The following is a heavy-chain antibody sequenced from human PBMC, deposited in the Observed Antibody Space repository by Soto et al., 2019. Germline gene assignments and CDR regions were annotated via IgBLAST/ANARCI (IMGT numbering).Heavy chain of an antibody. CDR3: ARDVEDSSSSRHDAFEI. CDR1: GGSISSSSYY. Sequence: QLQLQESGPGLVKPSETLSLTCTVSGGSISSSSYYWGWIRQPPGKGLEWIGSIYYSGRTYYNSSLKSRVTIYVDTSKNQFSMKLSSLTAADTAVYYCARDVEDSSSSRHDAFEIWGQGTKVTVSS. D-gene: IGHD6-6*01. J-gene: IGHJ3*02. V-gene: IGHV4-39*02. CDR2: IYYSGRT.